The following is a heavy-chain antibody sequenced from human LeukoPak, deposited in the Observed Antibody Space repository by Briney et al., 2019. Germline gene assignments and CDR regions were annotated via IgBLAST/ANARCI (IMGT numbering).Heavy chain of an antibody. CDR2: ISAYNGNT. Sequence: EASVKVSCKASGYTFTSYGISWVRQAPGQGLEWMGWISAYNGNTHYAQKLQGRVTMTTDTSTSTVYMELRSLRSDDTAVYYCARSLVVGANPYHWGQGTLVTVSS. CDR3: ARSLVVGANPYH. V-gene: IGHV1-18*01. D-gene: IGHD1-26*01. J-gene: IGHJ5*02. CDR1: GYTFTSYG.